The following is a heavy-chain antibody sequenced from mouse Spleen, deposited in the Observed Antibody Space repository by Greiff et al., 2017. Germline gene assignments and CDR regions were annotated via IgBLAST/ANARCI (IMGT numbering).Heavy chain of an antibody. Sequence: DVKLVESGGGLVKPGGSLKLSCAASGFTFSSYGMSWVRQTPEKRLEWVATISGGGSYTYYPDSVKGRFTISRDNAKNNLYLQMSSLRSEDTALYYCARLITTVVEDAMDYWGQGTSVTVSS. J-gene: IGHJ4*01. CDR3: ARLITTVVEDAMDY. CDR1: GFTFSSYG. CDR2: ISGGGSYT. V-gene: IGHV5-9-2*01. D-gene: IGHD1-1*01.